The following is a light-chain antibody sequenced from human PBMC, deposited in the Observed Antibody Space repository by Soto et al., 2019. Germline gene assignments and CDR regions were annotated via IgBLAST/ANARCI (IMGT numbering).Light chain of an antibody. CDR1: QSINNW. CDR3: QQYNSYSSYT. J-gene: IGKJ2*01. CDR2: KTS. Sequence: DIPMTQSPSTLSASVGDRVTITCRASQSINNWLAWYQQKPGKAPNLLIYKTSTLESGVPSRFSGSGSGTEFTLTISCLQPDDFATYYCQQYNSYSSYTFGQGTKVEIK. V-gene: IGKV1-5*03.